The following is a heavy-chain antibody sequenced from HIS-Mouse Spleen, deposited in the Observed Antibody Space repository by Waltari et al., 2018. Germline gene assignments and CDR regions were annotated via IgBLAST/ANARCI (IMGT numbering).Heavy chain of an antibody. CDR3: AYGDYFDY. J-gene: IGHJ4*02. Sequence: QLQLQETGPGLVKPSETLSPTCTVSGGSISSSSYNWGWIRQPPGKGLEWIGSIYYSGSTYYNPSLKSRVTISVDTSKNQFSLKLSSVTAADTAVYYCAYGDYFDYWGQGTLVTVSS. V-gene: IGHV4-39*01. D-gene: IGHD4-17*01. CDR2: IYYSGST. CDR1: GGSISSSSYN.